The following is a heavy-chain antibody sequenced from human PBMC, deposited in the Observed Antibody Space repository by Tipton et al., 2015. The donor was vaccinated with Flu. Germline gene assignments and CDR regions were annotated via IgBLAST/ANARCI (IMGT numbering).Heavy chain of an antibody. D-gene: IGHD3-22*01. CDR2: IWYDGSNK. Sequence: SLRLSCAASGFTFSSYGMHWVRQAPGKGLEWVAVIWYDGSNKYYADSVKGRFTISRDNSKNTLYLQMNSLRAEDTAVYYCAKAAYYYDSSGYYDYWGQGTLVTVSS. J-gene: IGHJ4*02. CDR3: AKAAYYYDSSGYYDY. V-gene: IGHV3-33*06. CDR1: GFTFSSYG.